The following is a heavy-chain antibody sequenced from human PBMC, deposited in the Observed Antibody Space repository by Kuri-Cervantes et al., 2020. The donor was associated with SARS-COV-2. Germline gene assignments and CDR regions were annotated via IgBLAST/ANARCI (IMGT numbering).Heavy chain of an antibody. CDR2: INPNSGGT. Sequence: ASVKVSCKASGYTFTGYHMHWVRQAPGQGLEWMGWINPNSGGTNYAQKFQGWVTMTRDTSISTAYMELSRLRSDDTAVYYCAREGGGTIQYYYYGMDVWGQGTTVTVSS. J-gene: IGHJ6*02. CDR1: GYTFTGYH. CDR3: AREGGGTIQYYYYGMDV. D-gene: IGHD3-3*01. V-gene: IGHV1-2*04.